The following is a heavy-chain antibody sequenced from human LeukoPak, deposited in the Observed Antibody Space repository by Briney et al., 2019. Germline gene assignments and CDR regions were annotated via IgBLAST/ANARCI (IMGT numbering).Heavy chain of an antibody. J-gene: IGHJ4*02. CDR2: IIPIFGTA. Sequence: EASVKVSCKASGGTFSSYAISWVRQAPGQELEWMGGIIPIFGTANYAQKFQGRVTITADESTSTAYMELSSLRSEDTAVYYCARTLNYCSSTSCTWDPVGYWGQGTLVTVSS. CDR1: GGTFSSYA. V-gene: IGHV1-69*13. D-gene: IGHD2-2*01. CDR3: ARTLNYCSSTSCTWDPVGY.